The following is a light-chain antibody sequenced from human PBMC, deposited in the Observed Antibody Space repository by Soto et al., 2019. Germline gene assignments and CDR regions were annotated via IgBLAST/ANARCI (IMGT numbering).Light chain of an antibody. CDR1: QSVSSSF. Sequence: EIVLTQSPGTLSLSPGERATLSCRASQSVSSSFLAWYQQKPGQAPRLLIYVASSRATGIPDRFSGSGSGTDFTITISRLEPEDFAVYYCQQYGSSPQTFGKGTKVEIK. V-gene: IGKV3-20*01. CDR3: QQYGSSPQT. J-gene: IGKJ1*01. CDR2: VAS.